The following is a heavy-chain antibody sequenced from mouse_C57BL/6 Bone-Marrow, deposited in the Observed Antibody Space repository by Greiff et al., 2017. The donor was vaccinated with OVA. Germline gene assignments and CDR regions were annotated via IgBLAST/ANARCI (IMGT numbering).Heavy chain of an antibody. CDR3: AREEAITTVVSYYFDY. Sequence: QVQLQQPGAELVRPGSSVKLSCKASGYTFTSYWMHWVKQRPIQGLEWIGNIDPSDSETHYNQKFKDKATLTVDKSSSTAYIQLSSLTSEDSAVYYCAREEAITTVVSYYFDYWGQGTTLTVSS. CDR1: GYTFTSYW. CDR2: IDPSDSET. D-gene: IGHD1-1*01. V-gene: IGHV1-52*01. J-gene: IGHJ2*01.